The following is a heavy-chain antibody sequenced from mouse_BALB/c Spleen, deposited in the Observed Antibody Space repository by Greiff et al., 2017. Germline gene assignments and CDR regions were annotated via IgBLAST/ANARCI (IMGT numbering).Heavy chain of an antibody. CDR1: GFTFSDYY. CDR2: ISDGGSYT. D-gene: IGHD2-1*01. CDR3: AREGGYGNPFDY. J-gene: IGHJ2*01. Sequence: EVKLQESGGGLVKPGGSLKLSCAASGFTFSDYYMYWVRQTPEKRLEWVATISDGGSYTYYPDSVKGRFTISRDNAKNNLYLQMSSLKSEDTAMYYCAREGGYGNPFDYWGQGTTLTVSS. V-gene: IGHV5-4*02.